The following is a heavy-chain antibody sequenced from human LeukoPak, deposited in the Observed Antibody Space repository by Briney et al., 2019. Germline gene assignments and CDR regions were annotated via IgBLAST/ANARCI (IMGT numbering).Heavy chain of an antibody. J-gene: IGHJ4*02. CDR3: VTSRWGSYRWDRFPFYY. Sequence: AGGSLRLSRAASGFMFDDYAMHWVRQAPGKGLEWVSLIGGDGDNKYYSDSVKGRFTISRANSKNSLYLQMNSLRTEDTALYYCVTSRWGSYRWDRFPFYYWGQGTLVTVSS. CDR2: IGGDGDNK. CDR1: GFMFDDYA. V-gene: IGHV3-43*02. D-gene: IGHD3-16*02.